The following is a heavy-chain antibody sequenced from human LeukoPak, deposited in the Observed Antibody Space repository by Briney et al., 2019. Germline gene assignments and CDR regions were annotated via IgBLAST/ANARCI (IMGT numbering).Heavy chain of an antibody. CDR1: GGTFSSYA. CDR2: IIPILGIA. J-gene: IGHJ5*02. CDR3: ARSRWLHTYNWFDP. Sequence: SVKVSCKASGGTFSSYAISWVRQAPGQGLEWMGRIIPILGIANYAQKFQGRVTITADKSTNTAYMELSSLRSEDTAVYYCARSRWLHTYNWFDPWGQGTLVTVSS. V-gene: IGHV1-69*04. D-gene: IGHD5-12*01.